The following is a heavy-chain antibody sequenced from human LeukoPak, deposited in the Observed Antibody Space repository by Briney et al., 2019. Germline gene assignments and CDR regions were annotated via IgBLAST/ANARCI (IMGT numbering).Heavy chain of an antibody. J-gene: IGHJ4*02. CDR3: ASYYGSGSYYPYYFDY. D-gene: IGHD3-10*01. Sequence: PSETLSLTCTVPGYSISSGYYWGWIRQPPGKGLEWIGSIYHSGSTYYNPSLKSRVTISVDTSKNQFSLKLSSVTAADTAVYYCASYYGSGSYYPYYFDYWGQGTLVTVSS. CDR2: IYHSGST. V-gene: IGHV4-38-2*02. CDR1: GYSISSGYY.